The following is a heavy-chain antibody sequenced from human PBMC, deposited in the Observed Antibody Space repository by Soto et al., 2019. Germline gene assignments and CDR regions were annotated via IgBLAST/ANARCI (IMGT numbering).Heavy chain of an antibody. CDR3: AREGQAPYYYYGMDV. J-gene: IGHJ6*02. CDR2: ISGYNGNT. CDR1: GYTFTNYG. V-gene: IGHV1-18*01. Sequence: GASVKVSCKASGYTFTNYGFGWVRQAPGQGLEWMGWISGYNGNTKYAEKFQGRVTMTTDTSTSTAHMELRSLRSDDTAVYYCAREGQAPYYYYGMDVWGQGTAVTVS.